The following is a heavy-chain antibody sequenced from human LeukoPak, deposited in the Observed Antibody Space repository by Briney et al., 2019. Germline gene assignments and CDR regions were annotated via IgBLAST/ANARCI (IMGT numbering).Heavy chain of an antibody. J-gene: IGHJ4*02. D-gene: IGHD3-22*01. Sequence: GGSLRLSCAASGFTFSSYSMNWVRQAPGKGLEWVSSISSSSYIYYADSVKGRFTISRDNAKNSLYLQMNSLRAEDTAVYYCAREGAMIVVVMLDYWGQGTLVTVSS. CDR2: ISSSSYI. CDR1: GFTFSSYS. V-gene: IGHV3-21*01. CDR3: AREGAMIVVVMLDY.